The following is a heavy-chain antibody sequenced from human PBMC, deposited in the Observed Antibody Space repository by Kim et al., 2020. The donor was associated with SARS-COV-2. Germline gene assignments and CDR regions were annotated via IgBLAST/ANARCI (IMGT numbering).Heavy chain of an antibody. J-gene: IGHJ3*02. V-gene: IGHV4-39*07. D-gene: IGHD2-21*02. CDR2: TYYSGST. CDR1: GGSISSSSYY. Sequence: SETLSLTCTVSGGSISSSSYYWGWIRQPPGKGLEWIGSTYYSGSTYYNPSLKSRVTISVDTSKNQFSLKLSSVTAADTAVYYCARHCGGDCYPTAAAFGIRGRGTMVTVSS. CDR3: ARHCGGDCYPTAAAFGI.